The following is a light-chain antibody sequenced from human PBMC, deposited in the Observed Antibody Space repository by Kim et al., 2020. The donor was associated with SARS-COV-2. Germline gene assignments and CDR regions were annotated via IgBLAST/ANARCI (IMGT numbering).Light chain of an antibody. CDR3: SSHTTSSTYV. CDR2: DVT. Sequence: GQSITSSCTGTSNDVGYYNSVSGYQQPPGKAPKLIIYDVTERASGVSNRFFGSQSGNTASLTISGLRAEDEADYYCSSHTTSSTYVFGSGTRVTVL. V-gene: IGLV2-14*03. CDR1: SNDVGYYNS. J-gene: IGLJ1*01.